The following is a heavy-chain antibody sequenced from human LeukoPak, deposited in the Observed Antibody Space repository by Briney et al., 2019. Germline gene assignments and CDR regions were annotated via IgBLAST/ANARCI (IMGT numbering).Heavy chain of an antibody. J-gene: IGHJ4*02. CDR2: ISYDGSNE. CDR1: GFTFRTYG. CDR3: AKSRVRGVYYFDY. Sequence: SGRSLRLSCAASGFTFRTYGMNWVRQDPGKGLEWVAIISYDGSNEDYADSVKGRFTISRDNSKNTLYLQMNSLRAEDSAVYYCAKSRVRGVYYFDYWGQGTLVTVSS. V-gene: IGHV3-30*18. D-gene: IGHD3-10*02.